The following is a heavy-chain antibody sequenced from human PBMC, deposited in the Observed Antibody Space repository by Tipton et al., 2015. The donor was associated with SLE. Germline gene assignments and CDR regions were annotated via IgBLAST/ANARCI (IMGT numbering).Heavy chain of an antibody. D-gene: IGHD2-2*01. J-gene: IGHJ6*02. CDR2: MSFDGST. Sequence: SLRLSCAASGINFRNSIMHWVRQAPGKGLEWVAGMSFDGSTYYVGSVQGRLTISRDNSKNTLYLEVNSLRVEDTAMYYCAKDAQYASATNAIGNYYGMDVWGQGTAVTVSS. CDR3: AKDAQYASATNAIGNYYGMDV. CDR1: GINFRNSI. V-gene: IGHV3-30*18.